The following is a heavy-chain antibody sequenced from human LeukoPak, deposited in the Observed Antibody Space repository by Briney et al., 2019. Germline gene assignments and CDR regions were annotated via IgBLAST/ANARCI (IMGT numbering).Heavy chain of an antibody. J-gene: IGHJ4*02. V-gene: IGHV4-39*07. CDR2: IYFSGTT. CDR3: ASVYGGYEEVFDH. Sequence: SETLSLTCSVSGGSIRNSSYYWGWVRQPPGKGLEWIGSIYFSGTTAYHPSLKGRVSLSVDTSNNQFSLKLSSLTAADTAVYFCASVYGGYEEVFDHWGQGTLVTVAS. CDR1: GGSIRNSSYY. D-gene: IGHD5-12*01.